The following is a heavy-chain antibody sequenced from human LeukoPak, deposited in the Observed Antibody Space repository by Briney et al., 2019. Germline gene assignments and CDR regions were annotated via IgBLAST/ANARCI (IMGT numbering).Heavy chain of an antibody. CDR2: ISSSSSYI. Sequence: PGGSLRLSCAASGFTFSSYSMNWVRQAPGKGLEWVSSISSSSSYIYYADSVKGRFTISGDNAKNSLYLQMNSLRAEDTAVYYCARDRYYDILTGGFDPWGQGTLVTVSS. D-gene: IGHD3-9*01. J-gene: IGHJ5*02. V-gene: IGHV3-21*01. CDR1: GFTFSSYS. CDR3: ARDRYYDILTGGFDP.